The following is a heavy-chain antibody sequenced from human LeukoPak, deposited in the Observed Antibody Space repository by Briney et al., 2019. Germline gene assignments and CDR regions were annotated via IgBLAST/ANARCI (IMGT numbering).Heavy chain of an antibody. CDR2: SDTSSSTI. Sequence: GGSLRLSCATSGFTFSADSVSWVRQVPGKGLEWVAFSDTSSSTIYYADSVKGRFTISRDNARNSVYLQMNSLRVEDTAIYYRARDLGYCTGGNCYRWFATWGQGTLVTVSS. D-gene: IGHD2-15*01. J-gene: IGHJ5*02. CDR3: ARDLGYCTGGNCYRWFAT. V-gene: IGHV3-48*04. CDR1: GFTFSADS.